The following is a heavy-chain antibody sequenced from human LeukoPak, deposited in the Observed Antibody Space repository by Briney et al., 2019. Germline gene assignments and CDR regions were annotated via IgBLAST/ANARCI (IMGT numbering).Heavy chain of an antibody. CDR2: VSGYTGNT. V-gene: IGHV1-18*01. D-gene: IGHD2-2*01. CDR3: ARGEVSASLYYFDF. J-gene: IGHJ4*02. CDR1: GYTFTTYG. Sequence: ASVKVSCKTSGYTFTTYGVSSVRQAPGQGLECMGWVSGYTGNTNYAERFQGRVTMTTDTCTSTVYMELTSLRSDDTAVYYCARGEVSASLYYFDFWGQGTLVTVS.